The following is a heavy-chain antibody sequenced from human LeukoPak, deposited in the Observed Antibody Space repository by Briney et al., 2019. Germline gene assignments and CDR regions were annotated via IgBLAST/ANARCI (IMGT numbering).Heavy chain of an antibody. D-gene: IGHD2-21*01. J-gene: IGHJ4*02. CDR1: GFTFSSSA. V-gene: IGHV3-23*01. Sequence: GESLRLSCAASGFTFSSSAMSWVRQAPGKGLKWVSAIGSDDTTYYADSVKGRFTISRDNSKNTLYLQMNSLRAEDTAVYYCAKDVNHIGVDYWGQGTLVTVSS. CDR3: AKDVNHIGVDY. CDR2: IGSDDTT.